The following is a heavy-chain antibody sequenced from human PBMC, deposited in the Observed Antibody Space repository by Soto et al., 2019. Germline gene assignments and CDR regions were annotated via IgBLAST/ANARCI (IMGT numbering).Heavy chain of an antibody. CDR2: ISAYNGNT. J-gene: IGHJ6*02. V-gene: IGHV1-18*01. D-gene: IGHD2-8*01. CDR3: ARDRVMVYGTQGVYDMDV. CDR1: GYTFTGYG. Sequence: ASVKVSCKASGYTFTGYGISWVRQAPGQGLEWMGWISAYNGNTNYAQKLQGRVTMTTDTSTSTAYMELRSLRSDDTAVCYCARDRVMVYGTQGVYDMDVWGQGTTVTVSS.